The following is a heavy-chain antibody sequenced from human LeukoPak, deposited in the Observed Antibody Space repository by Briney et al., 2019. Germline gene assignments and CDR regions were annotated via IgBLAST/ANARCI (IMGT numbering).Heavy chain of an antibody. CDR2: TKQDGSEN. V-gene: IGHV3-7*03. CDR3: ATGSQIREADY. D-gene: IGHD3-10*01. CDR1: GFTFSRYW. Sequence: GGSLRLSCAASGFTFSRYWMSWVRQAPGKGLEWVANTKQDGSENSYVDSVKGRFTISRDNAKNSLYLQMNSLRAEDTAVYYCATGSQIREADYWGQGTLVTVSS. J-gene: IGHJ4*02.